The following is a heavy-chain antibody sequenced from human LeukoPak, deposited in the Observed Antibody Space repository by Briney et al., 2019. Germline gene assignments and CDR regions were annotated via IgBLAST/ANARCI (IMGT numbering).Heavy chain of an antibody. CDR2: IHTTGST. V-gene: IGHV4-4*07. J-gene: IGHJ4*02. Sequence: PSETLSLTCSVSGGSIGSYYWSWIRQPAGKGLEWIGRIHTTGSTNYNASLKGRVTMSIDTSQNQFSLRLTSLTAADTAVYYCARGGASGNYGVFDYWGQGILVTVSS. CDR1: GGSIGSYY. D-gene: IGHD1-26*01. CDR3: ARGGASGNYGVFDY.